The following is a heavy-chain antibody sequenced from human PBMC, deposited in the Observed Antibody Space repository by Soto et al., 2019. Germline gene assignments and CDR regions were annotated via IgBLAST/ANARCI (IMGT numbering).Heavy chain of an antibody. V-gene: IGHV4-39*02. CDR2: IYHGGST. CDR3: ARVGPWVPYYYDSSPYTFENWFDP. CDR1: GGSISSGGYY. J-gene: IGHJ5*02. Sequence: PSETLSLTCTVSGGSISSGGYYWSWIRQPPGKGLEWIGSIYHGGSTYYNPSLNSRVTLSIDMTNNHVSLILNSVTAADTAVYYCARVGPWVPYYYDSSPYTFENWFDPWGQGTLVTVSS. D-gene: IGHD3-22*01.